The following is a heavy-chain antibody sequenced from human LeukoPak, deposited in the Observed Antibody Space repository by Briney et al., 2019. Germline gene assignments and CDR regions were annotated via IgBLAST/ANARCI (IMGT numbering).Heavy chain of an antibody. Sequence: QPGGSLRLSCAASGFTLSSYEMNWVRQAPGKGLEWVSVIHSGGYTYYADSVKGRFTISRDNSKNTLYLQMNSLRAEDTAVYYCARTILLKAFDIWGQGTTVTVSS. J-gene: IGHJ3*02. CDR2: IHSGGYT. CDR3: ARTILLKAFDI. V-gene: IGHV3-66*01. D-gene: IGHD3-10*01. CDR1: GFTLSSYE.